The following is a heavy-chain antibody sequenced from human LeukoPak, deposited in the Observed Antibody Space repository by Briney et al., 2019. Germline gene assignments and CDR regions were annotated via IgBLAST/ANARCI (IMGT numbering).Heavy chain of an antibody. J-gene: IGHJ6*02. CDR3: AASDYVSYYYYGMDV. D-gene: IGHD3-16*01. Sequence: PGRSLRLSCAASGFTFDDYAMHWVRQAPGKGLEWVSVIYSGGSTYYADSVKGRFTISRDNSKNTLYLQMNSLRAEDTAVYYCAASDYVSYYYYGMDVWGQGTTVTVSS. V-gene: IGHV3-53*01. CDR1: GFTFDDYA. CDR2: IYSGGST.